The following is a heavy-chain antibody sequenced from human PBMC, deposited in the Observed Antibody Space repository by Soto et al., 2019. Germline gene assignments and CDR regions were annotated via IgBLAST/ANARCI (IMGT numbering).Heavy chain of an antibody. J-gene: IGHJ4*02. Sequence: ASVKVSCKASGYTFTSYGISWVRQAPGQGLEWMGWISAYNGNTNYAQKLQGRVTMTTDTSTSTAYMELRSLRPDDTAVYYCASTVDTAMVTGPFDYWGQGTLVTVSS. V-gene: IGHV1-18*04. CDR3: ASTVDTAMVTGPFDY. CDR2: ISAYNGNT. CDR1: GYTFTSYG. D-gene: IGHD5-18*01.